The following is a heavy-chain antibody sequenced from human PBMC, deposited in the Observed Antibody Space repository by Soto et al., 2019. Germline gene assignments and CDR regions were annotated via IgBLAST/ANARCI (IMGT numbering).Heavy chain of an antibody. CDR2: IKVDGSEK. J-gene: IGHJ4*02. D-gene: IGHD3-3*01. CDR3: ARSAGWRSHFAY. CDR1: GFTFSNYW. V-gene: IGHV3-7*01. Sequence: PGGSLRLSCAASGFTFSNYWMSWVRQAPGKGLEWVANIKVDGSEKYYVDSVKGRFTISRDNAKNSLFLQMDSLRTEDTAVYYCARSAGWRSHFAYWGQGTLVTVSS.